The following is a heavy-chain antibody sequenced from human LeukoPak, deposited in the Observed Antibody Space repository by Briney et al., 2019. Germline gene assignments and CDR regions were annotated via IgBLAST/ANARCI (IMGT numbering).Heavy chain of an antibody. V-gene: IGHV4-34*01. CDR3: ARDPFYDRRSDY. Sequence: SETLSLTCSVYGGSFSGYYWSWIRQPPGKGVEWIGEINQSGSTNYNPCLQSRVTISVDTSKNKFSLKLSSVTAADTAVYYCARDPFYDRRSDYWGQGTLVSVSS. D-gene: IGHD5/OR15-5a*01. CDR2: INQSGST. J-gene: IGHJ4*02. CDR1: GGSFSGYY.